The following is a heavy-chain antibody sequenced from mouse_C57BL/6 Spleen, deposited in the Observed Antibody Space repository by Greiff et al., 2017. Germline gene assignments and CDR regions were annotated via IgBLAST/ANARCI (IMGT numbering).Heavy chain of an antibody. Sequence: QVQLQQPGAELVRPGTSVKLSCKASGYTFTSYWMHWVKQRPGQGLEWIGVIDPSDSYTNYNQKFKGKATLTVDTSSSTAYMQLSSLTSEDSAVYYCARSGDSSGSAFDYWGQGTTLTVSS. V-gene: IGHV1-59*01. CDR2: IDPSDSYT. D-gene: IGHD3-2*02. CDR3: ARSGDSSGSAFDY. CDR1: GYTFTSYW. J-gene: IGHJ2*01.